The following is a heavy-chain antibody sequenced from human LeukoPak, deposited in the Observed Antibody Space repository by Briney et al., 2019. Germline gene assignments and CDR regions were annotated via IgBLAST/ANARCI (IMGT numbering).Heavy chain of an antibody. CDR3: ARDTSRYYDSSGYHS. V-gene: IGHV1-18*01. CDR1: GYTFTSYG. J-gene: IGHJ1*01. CDR2: MGAYNGNT. Sequence: ASVKVSCKASGYTFTSYGISWVRQAPGQGLEWMGWMGAYNGNTNYAQKLQGRVTMTTDTSTSTAYMELRSLRSDDTAVYYCARDTSRYYDSSGYHSWGQGTLVTVSS. D-gene: IGHD3-22*01.